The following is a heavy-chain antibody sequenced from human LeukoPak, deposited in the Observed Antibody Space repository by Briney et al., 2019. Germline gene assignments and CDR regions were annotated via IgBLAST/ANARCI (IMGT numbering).Heavy chain of an antibody. Sequence: ASVKVSCKASGYTFTMYYIHWVRQAPGQGLEWMGMINPSDGATTYAQRFQGRVTLTRDMSTTPVFMDLRSLRSEDTAVYFWAREQRGGLSANLGGLFASYYTYYCMDVWGRGTTVTVSS. CDR1: GYTFTMYY. CDR3: AREQRGGLSANLGGLFASYYTYYCMDV. J-gene: IGHJ6*03. V-gene: IGHV1-46*01. CDR2: INPSDGAT. D-gene: IGHD3-10*01.